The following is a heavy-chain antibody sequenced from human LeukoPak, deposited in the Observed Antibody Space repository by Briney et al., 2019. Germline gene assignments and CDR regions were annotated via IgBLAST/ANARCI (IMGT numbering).Heavy chain of an antibody. J-gene: IGHJ6*03. Sequence: PGGSLRLSCAASGFTFSSYGMHWVRQAPGKGLEWVAVIWYDGSNKYYADSVKGRFTISRDNSKNTLYLQMNSLRAEDTAVYYCTRGGLDLPYYMDVWGKGTTVTVSS. D-gene: IGHD1-1*01. CDR1: GFTFSSYG. V-gene: IGHV3-33*01. CDR2: IWYDGSNK. CDR3: TRGGLDLPYYMDV.